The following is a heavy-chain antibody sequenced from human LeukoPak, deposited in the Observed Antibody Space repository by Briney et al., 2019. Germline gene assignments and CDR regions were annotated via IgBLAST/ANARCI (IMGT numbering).Heavy chain of an antibody. Sequence: GGSLRLSFAASGFTFSSYVMSWVRQAPGKGLEWVSAISGSGGSTYYADSVKGRLPISRDNSKNTLYLQMNSLRAEDTAVYYCAKGLPGSGYYYFDYWGQGTLVTVSS. D-gene: IGHD3-3*01. CDR3: AKGLPGSGYYYFDY. CDR2: ISGSGGST. CDR1: GFTFSSYV. J-gene: IGHJ4*02. V-gene: IGHV3-23*01.